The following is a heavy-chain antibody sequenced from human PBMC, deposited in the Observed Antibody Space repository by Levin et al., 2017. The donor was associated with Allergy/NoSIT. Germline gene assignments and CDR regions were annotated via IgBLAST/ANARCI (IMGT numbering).Heavy chain of an antibody. CDR2: INPSGGST. D-gene: IGHD1-26*01. CDR3: ARPIVGANGAYGMDG. CDR1: GYTFTSYY. Sequence: ASVKVSCKASGYTFTSYYMHWVRQAPGQGLEWMGIINPSGGSTSYAQKFQGRVTMTRDTSTSTVYMELSSLRSEDTAVYYCARPIVGANGAYGMDGWGQGTTVTVSS. V-gene: IGHV1-46*01. J-gene: IGHJ6*02.